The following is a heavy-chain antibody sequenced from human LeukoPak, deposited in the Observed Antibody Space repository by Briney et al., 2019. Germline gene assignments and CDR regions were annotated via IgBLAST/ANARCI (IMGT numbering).Heavy chain of an antibody. CDR1: GFTFSNYN. CDR3: AKNGGKLHSYYMDV. V-gene: IGHV3-48*01. Sequence: PGGSLRLSCAASGFTFSNYNMNWVRQAPGKGLEWVSYISSSSSTIYYADSVKGRFTISRDNTKNTLYLQMNSLRPEDTAVYYCAKNGGKLHSYYMDVWGKGTTVTISS. J-gene: IGHJ6*03. D-gene: IGHD4-23*01. CDR2: ISSSSSTI.